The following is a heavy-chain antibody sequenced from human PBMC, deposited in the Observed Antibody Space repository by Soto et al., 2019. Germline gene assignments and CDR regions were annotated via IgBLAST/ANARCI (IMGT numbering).Heavy chain of an antibody. CDR2: MFYSGNS. D-gene: IGHD3-16*01. CDR1: GGSMSDFY. J-gene: IGHJ4*02. Sequence: PSETLSLTCTVSGGSMSDFYGSWVRQPPGKGLEWIGYMFYSGNSNYNASLKSRVTISMDTSKNQFSLNLRSVTAADTAVYYCVRSGHSFGGVVWGQGTQVTAPQ. V-gene: IGHV4-59*13. CDR3: VRSGHSFGGVV.